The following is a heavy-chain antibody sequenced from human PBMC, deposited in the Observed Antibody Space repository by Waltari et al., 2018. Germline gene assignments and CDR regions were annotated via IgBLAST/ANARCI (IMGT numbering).Heavy chain of an antibody. D-gene: IGHD4-17*01. CDR1: GGTFSSDA. V-gene: IGHV1-69*01. CDR3: ARVHDYGAPRGAFDI. CDR2: IIPIFGTA. J-gene: IGHJ3*02. Sequence: QVQLVQSGAEVKKPGSSVKVSCKASGGTFSSDAISRVRQAPGQGLEWMGGIIPIFGTANYAQKFQGRVTITADESTSTAYMELSSLRSEDTAVYYCARVHDYGAPRGAFDIWGQGTMVTVSS.